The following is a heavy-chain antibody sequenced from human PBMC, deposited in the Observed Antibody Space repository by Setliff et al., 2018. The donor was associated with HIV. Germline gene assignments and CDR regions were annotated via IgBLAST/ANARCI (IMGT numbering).Heavy chain of an antibody. CDR2: ITASGGKT. J-gene: IGHJ4*02. V-gene: IGHV3-23*01. CDR1: GITFSSYA. Sequence: PGESLKISCAANGITFSSYAMTWVRQAPGKGLNWVSSITASGGKTYYADSMKGRFTISRDNSKNTLDLHMNNLRAEDTAVYYCAKALPRERWLLLAPLDYWGQGTLVTVSS. D-gene: IGHD2-21*01. CDR3: AKALPRERWLLLAPLDY.